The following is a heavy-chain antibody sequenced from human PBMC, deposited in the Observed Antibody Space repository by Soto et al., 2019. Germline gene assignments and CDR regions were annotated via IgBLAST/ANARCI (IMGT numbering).Heavy chain of an antibody. CDR1: GFTFSSYA. Sequence: GGSLRLSCAASGFTFSSYAMSWVRQAPGKGLEWVSAISGSGGSTYYADSVKGRFTISRDNSKNTLYLQMNSLRAEDTAVYYCENSYDRSGSPFFYFDHWGQGTLVTVSS. V-gene: IGHV3-23*01. CDR2: ISGSGGST. J-gene: IGHJ4*02. D-gene: IGHD3-22*01. CDR3: ENSYDRSGSPFFYFDH.